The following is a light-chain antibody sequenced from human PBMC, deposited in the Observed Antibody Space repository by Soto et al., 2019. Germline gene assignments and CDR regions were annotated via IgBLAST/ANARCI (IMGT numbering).Light chain of an antibody. CDR1: QSIGRW. CDR3: QQYSSPPWT. Sequence: DIQMTQSPSTLSASVGDRVTITCRASQSIGRWLAWYQQKPGKAPKVLIYKASSLESGVPSSFSGSGSGTDFTLTISSLQPHDFATYYCQQYSSPPWTFGQGTKVEI. V-gene: IGKV1-5*03. CDR2: KAS. J-gene: IGKJ1*01.